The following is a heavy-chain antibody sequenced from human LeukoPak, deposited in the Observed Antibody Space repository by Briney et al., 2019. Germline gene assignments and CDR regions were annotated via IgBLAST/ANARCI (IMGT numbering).Heavy chain of an antibody. V-gene: IGHV3-74*01. CDR2: INTDGTVT. Sequence: GGFLRLSCAASGFTFSKYWMLWVRHAPGKGLESVSRINTDGTVTTYADSVKGRFTVSRDNADNTMFLQMNSVRDEDTAVYYCATKQWLAPPPDSWGQGTPVTVSS. CDR3: ATKQWLAPPPDS. J-gene: IGHJ4*02. CDR1: GFTFSKYW. D-gene: IGHD6-19*01.